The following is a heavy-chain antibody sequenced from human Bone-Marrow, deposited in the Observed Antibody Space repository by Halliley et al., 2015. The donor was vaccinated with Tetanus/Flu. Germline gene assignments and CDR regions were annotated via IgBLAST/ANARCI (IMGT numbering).Heavy chain of an antibody. Sequence: ISYDGSIKYYADSVRGRLTISRDSSKNTLYLHMDGLRVDDTAIYYCARGQSDSGHWTRLDYWGQGTLLTVSS. CDR3: ARGQSDSGHWTRLDY. J-gene: IGHJ4*02. V-gene: IGHV3-33*01. CDR2: ISYDGSIK. D-gene: IGHD3-9*01.